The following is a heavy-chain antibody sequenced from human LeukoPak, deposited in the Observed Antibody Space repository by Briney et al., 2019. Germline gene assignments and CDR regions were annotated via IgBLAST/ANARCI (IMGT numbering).Heavy chain of an antibody. CDR2: INHSGST. CDR3: AKTKRAALFDS. Sequence: SETLSLTCAVYGGSFSAYYWSWIRQPPGKGLEWIGEINHSGSTNYNPSLKSRVTISVDTSKNQLSLKLSSVTAADTAVYYCAKTKRAALFDSWGQGTLVTVSS. J-gene: IGHJ4*02. V-gene: IGHV4-34*01. D-gene: IGHD6-25*01. CDR1: GGSFSAYY.